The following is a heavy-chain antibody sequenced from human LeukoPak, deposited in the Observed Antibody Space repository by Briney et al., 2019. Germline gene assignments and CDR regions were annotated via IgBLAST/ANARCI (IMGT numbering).Heavy chain of an antibody. CDR1: GYSFTTYW. CDR2: IYPGDSDT. V-gene: IGHV5-51*01. J-gene: IGHJ4*02. CDR3: ARHIDSYGPTDY. D-gene: IGHD5-18*01. Sequence: GESLQISCQGSGYSFTTYWIGWVRQMPGKGLEWMGIIYPGDSDTRYSPSFQGQVTISADKSISTAYLQWSSLKASDTAMYYCARHIDSYGPTDYWGQGTLVTVSS.